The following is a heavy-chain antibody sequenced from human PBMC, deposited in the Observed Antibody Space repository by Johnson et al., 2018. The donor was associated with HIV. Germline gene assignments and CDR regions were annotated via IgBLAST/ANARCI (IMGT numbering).Heavy chain of an antibody. Sequence: VQLVESGGGLVQPGGSLRLSCAASGFTFSSYDMHWVRQATGKGLEWVSAIGTAGDTYYPGSVKGRFTISRDNAKNSLYLQMNSLRAEDTAVYYCAREMGWLVLYYAFDIWGQGTMVTVSS. CDR3: AREMGWLVLYYAFDI. CDR1: GFTFSSYD. J-gene: IGHJ3*02. D-gene: IGHD6-19*01. CDR2: IGTAGDT. V-gene: IGHV3-13*01.